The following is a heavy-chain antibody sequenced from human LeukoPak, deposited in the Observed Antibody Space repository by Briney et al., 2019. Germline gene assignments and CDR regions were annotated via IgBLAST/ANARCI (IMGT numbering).Heavy chain of an antibody. V-gene: IGHV4-61*01. CDR3: AREVGIAARPFDY. CDR1: GGSVSSGSYY. J-gene: IGHJ4*02. Sequence: SETLSLTCTVSGGSVSSGSYYWSWIRQPPGKGLEWIGYIYYSGSTNYNPSLKSRVTISVDTSKNQFSLKLSSVTAADTAVYSCAREVGIAARPFDYWGQATLVTVSS. D-gene: IGHD6-6*01. CDR2: IYYSGST.